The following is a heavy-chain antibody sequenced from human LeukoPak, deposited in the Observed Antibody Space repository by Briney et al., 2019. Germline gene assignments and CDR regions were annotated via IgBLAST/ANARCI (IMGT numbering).Heavy chain of an antibody. Sequence: SETLSLTCAVYGGSFSGYYWSWIRQPPGKGLEWIGEINHSGSTNYNPSLKSRVTISVDTSKNRFSLKLSSVTAADTAVYYCARVDYDFWSHGMDVWGQGTTVTVSS. V-gene: IGHV4-34*01. CDR1: GGSFSGYY. J-gene: IGHJ6*02. CDR3: ARVDYDFWSHGMDV. D-gene: IGHD3-3*01. CDR2: INHSGST.